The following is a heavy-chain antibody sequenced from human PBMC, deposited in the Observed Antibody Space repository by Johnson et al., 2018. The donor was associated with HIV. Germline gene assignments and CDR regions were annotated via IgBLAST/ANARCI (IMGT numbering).Heavy chain of an antibody. V-gene: IGHV3-30*18. CDR2: ISYDGSNK. J-gene: IGHJ3*02. Sequence: QVQLVESGGGLVQPGGSLRLSCRASGFTFSNNWMNWVRQAPGKGLEWVAVISYDGSNKYYADSVKGRFTISRDNSKNTLYLQMNSLRAEDTAVYYCAKDLGDAVGTTHDAFNIWGQGTMVTVSS. D-gene: IGHD1-26*01. CDR3: AKDLGDAVGTTHDAFNI. CDR1: GFTFSNNW.